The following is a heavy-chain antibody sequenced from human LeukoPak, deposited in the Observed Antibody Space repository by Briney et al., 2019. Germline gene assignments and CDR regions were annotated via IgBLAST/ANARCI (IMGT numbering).Heavy chain of an antibody. Sequence: GESLKISCKDSGYSFTRYWIGWVRQMPGKGLEWMGIIYPGDSETRYSPSFQGQVIISADNFINTAYLQWSSLKAADTAMYYCARLRDSGTMANVFYLWGQGTMVTVSS. D-gene: IGHD2-2*01. CDR1: GYSFTRYW. J-gene: IGHJ3*01. CDR3: ARLRDSGTMANVFYL. V-gene: IGHV5-51*01. CDR2: IYPGDSET.